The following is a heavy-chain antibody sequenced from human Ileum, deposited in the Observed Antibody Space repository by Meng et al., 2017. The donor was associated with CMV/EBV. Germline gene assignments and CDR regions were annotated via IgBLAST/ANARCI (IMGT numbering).Heavy chain of an antibody. V-gene: IGHV4-34*01. Sequence: AVYGGSFSGYSWSWIRQPPGKGLEWIGEINHSGSTNYNPSLKSRVTISVDTSKNQFSLKLSSVTAADTAVYYCARGGGGWYLNWFDPWGQGTLVTVSS. CDR3: ARGGGGWYLNWFDP. CDR1: GGSFSGYS. CDR2: INHSGST. D-gene: IGHD6-19*01. J-gene: IGHJ5*02.